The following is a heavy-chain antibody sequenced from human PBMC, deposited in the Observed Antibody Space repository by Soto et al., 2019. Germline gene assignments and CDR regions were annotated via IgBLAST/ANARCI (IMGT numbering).Heavy chain of an antibody. J-gene: IGHJ6*02. D-gene: IGHD3-10*01. Sequence: SETPSLTCTVSGGSISSGDYYWSWIRQPPGKGLEWIGYIYYSGSTYYNPSLKSRVTISVDTSKNQFSLKLSSVTAADTAVYYCARYGSGRLYGMDVWGQGTTVTVSS. CDR2: IYYSGST. CDR3: ARYGSGRLYGMDV. V-gene: IGHV4-30-4*01. CDR1: GGSISSGDYY.